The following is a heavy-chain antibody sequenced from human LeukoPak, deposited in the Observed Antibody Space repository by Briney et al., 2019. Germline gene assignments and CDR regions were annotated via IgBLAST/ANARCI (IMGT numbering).Heavy chain of an antibody. D-gene: IGHD6-19*01. CDR1: GYSLTELV. CDR2: FDPEDGET. Sequence: ASVKVSCKVSGYSLTELVIHWVRQAPGKGLEWMGGFDPEDGETIYAQKFQGRVTMTEDTDTDTTSMELSSLGTDDTAVYFCATTIPVPGTGRGRHTPYFFDFWGRGTLVTVSS. J-gene: IGHJ4*02. CDR3: ATTIPVPGTGRGRHTPYFFDF. V-gene: IGHV1-24*01.